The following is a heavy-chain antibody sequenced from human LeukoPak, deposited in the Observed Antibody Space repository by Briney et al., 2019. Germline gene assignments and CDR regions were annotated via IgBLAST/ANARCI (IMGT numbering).Heavy chain of an antibody. Sequence: GGSLRLSCAASGFTFSDYAMHWVRQAPGKGLEWVAVISKDGGDKYYPGSVRGRFTISRDNSKNTIYLQMDSLRAEDTAIYYCARDYWWNYDYWGQGTLVTVSS. J-gene: IGHJ4*02. D-gene: IGHD1-7*01. CDR2: ISKDGGDK. CDR3: ARDYWWNYDY. CDR1: GFTFSDYA. V-gene: IGHV3-30-3*01.